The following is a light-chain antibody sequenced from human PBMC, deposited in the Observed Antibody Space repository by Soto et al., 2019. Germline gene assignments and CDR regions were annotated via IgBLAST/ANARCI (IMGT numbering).Light chain of an antibody. J-gene: IGKJ2*01. Sequence: IVLTQSPGTLSLSPGERATLSCRASQSVSSSYLHWYQQKPGQAPRLLIYGASSRATGIPDRFSGSGSGTDFTLTISRLEPEDFAVYYCQQYGTSPYTFGQGTKLEIK. CDR1: QSVSSSY. CDR3: QQYGTSPYT. CDR2: GAS. V-gene: IGKV3-20*01.